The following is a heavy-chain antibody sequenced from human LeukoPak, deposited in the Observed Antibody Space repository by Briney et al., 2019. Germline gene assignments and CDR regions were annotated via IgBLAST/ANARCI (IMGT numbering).Heavy chain of an antibody. CDR3: AGPRKYDFDY. D-gene: IGHD2/OR15-2a*01. Sequence: SETLSLTCTVSGGSISSYYWSWIRQPPGKGLEWIGYIYYSGSTNYNPSFKSRVTISVDTSKNQFSLKLSSVTAADTAVYYCAGPRKYDFDYWGQGTLVTVSS. V-gene: IGHV4-59*01. J-gene: IGHJ4*02. CDR2: IYYSGST. CDR1: GGSISSYY.